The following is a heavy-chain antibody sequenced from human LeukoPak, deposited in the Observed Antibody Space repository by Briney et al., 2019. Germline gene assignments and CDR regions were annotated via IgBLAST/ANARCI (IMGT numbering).Heavy chain of an antibody. CDR1: GFTFSSYW. Sequence: GGSLRLSCAASGFTFSSYWMHWVRQAPGKGLVWVSRINSDGSRPSYADSVKGRFTISRDNAKNTLYLQMNSLRAEDTAVYYCARAPPTKSSSSHDYWGQGTLVTVSS. CDR2: INSDGSRP. J-gene: IGHJ4*02. D-gene: IGHD6-6*01. CDR3: ARAPPTKSSSSHDY. V-gene: IGHV3-74*01.